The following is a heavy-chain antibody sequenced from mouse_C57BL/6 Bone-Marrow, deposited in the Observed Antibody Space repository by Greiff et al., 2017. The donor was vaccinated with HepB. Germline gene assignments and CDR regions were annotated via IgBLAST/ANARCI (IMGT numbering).Heavy chain of an antibody. CDR1: GFTFSSYG. V-gene: IGHV5-6*01. D-gene: IGHD1-1*01. J-gene: IGHJ1*03. CDR2: ISSGGSYT. Sequence: EVKLVESGGDLVKPGGSLKLSCAASGFTFSSYGMSWVRQTPDKRLEWVATISSGGSYTYYPDSVKGRFTISRDNAKNTLYLQMSSLKSEDTAMYYCARHDYYGSRGWYFDVWGTGSTVTGSS. CDR3: ARHDYYGSRGWYFDV.